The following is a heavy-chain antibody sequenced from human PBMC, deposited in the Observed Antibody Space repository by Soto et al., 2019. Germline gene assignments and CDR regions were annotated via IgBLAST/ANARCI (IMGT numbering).Heavy chain of an antibody. CDR2: IYYSGST. V-gene: IGHV4-59*01. Sequence: QVQLQESGPGLVKPSETLSLTCTVSGGSISSYYWSWIRQPPGKGLEWIGYIYYSGSTKYNPSLKSRVTISVDTSKNQFSLKLSSVTAADTDVYYCARAAGDYFDYWGQGTLVTVSS. J-gene: IGHJ4*02. D-gene: IGHD1-26*01. CDR3: ARAAGDYFDY. CDR1: GGSISSYY.